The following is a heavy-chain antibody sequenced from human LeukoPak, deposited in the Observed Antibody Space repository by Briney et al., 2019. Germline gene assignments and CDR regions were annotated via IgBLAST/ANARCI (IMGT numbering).Heavy chain of an antibody. Sequence: GGSLRLSCAASGFTFSNNGMHWVRQTQGKGLEWVAFTRYDESKTFYGDSVRGRFTISRDNSKNTLYLQMNSLTTDDSAVYYCAKARYSGSPALDFWGQGTLVTVSS. CDR2: TRYDESKT. D-gene: IGHD1-26*01. CDR1: GFTFSNNG. V-gene: IGHV3-30*02. CDR3: AKARYSGSPALDF. J-gene: IGHJ4*02.